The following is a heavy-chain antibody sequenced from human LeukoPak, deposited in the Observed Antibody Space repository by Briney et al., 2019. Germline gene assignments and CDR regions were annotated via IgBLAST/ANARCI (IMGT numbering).Heavy chain of an antibody. J-gene: IGHJ4*02. D-gene: IGHD6-25*01. CDR1: EYSSSNYW. Sequence: GESLKISCKASEYSSSNYWIAWVRQMPGKGLEWMGIIYFGDSDTRYSPSFQGQVTISADKSITTAYLQWSSLKASDTAIYYCAGYFSGWYFDYWGQGTLVTVSS. V-gene: IGHV5-51*01. CDR3: AGYFSGWYFDY. CDR2: IYFGDSDT.